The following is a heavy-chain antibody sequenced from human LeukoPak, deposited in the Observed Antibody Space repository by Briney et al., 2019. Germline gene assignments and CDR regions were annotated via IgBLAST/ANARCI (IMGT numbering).Heavy chain of an antibody. Sequence: GGSLRLFCAASGFTFSSYSMNWVRQTPGKGLEWVSYIGTSSSIIYYADSVKGRFTISRDNAKNSLYLQMNSLRYEDTAVYYCARHDYAGNSGDYWGQGTLVTVSS. V-gene: IGHV3-48*02. J-gene: IGHJ4*02. CDR2: IGTSSSII. CDR1: GFTFSSYS. D-gene: IGHD4-23*01. CDR3: ARHDYAGNSGDY.